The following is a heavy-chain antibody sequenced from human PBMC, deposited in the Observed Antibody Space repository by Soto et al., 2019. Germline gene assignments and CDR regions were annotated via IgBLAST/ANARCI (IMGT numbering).Heavy chain of an antibody. J-gene: IGHJ4*02. D-gene: IGHD3-10*01. Sequence: SETLSLTCTVSGGSISSITSYWAWIRQPPGKGLEWIGSNYYSGSTYHNPSLKSRVTISVLTSKNQISLRLYSMTAADTAVYYCAELDFGGVLANWGQGALVTVSS. V-gene: IGHV4-39*01. CDR2: NYYSGST. CDR3: AELDFGGVLAN. CDR1: GGSISSITSY.